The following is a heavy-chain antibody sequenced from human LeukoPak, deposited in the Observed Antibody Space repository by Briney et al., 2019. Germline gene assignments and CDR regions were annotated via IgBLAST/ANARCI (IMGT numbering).Heavy chain of an antibody. CDR1: GFSFSLYA. CDR3: ARDTIQPGLIDD. D-gene: IGHD2-2*01. Sequence: PGGSLRLSCAASGFSFSLYAMNWVRQAPGKGLEWISYINSGADDIHYPASVRGRFTISRDDAGNTLFLQLSRLRAEDTAVYYCARDTIQPGLIDDWGQGTLVTVSS. J-gene: IGHJ4*02. CDR2: INSGADDI. V-gene: IGHV3-21*05.